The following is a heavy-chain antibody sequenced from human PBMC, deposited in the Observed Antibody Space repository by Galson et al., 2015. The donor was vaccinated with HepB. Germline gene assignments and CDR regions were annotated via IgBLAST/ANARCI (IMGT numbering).Heavy chain of an antibody. CDR1: GFTFSNYA. Sequence: SLRLSCAASGFTFSNYAMHWVRQAPGKGLEWVAVMSYDGSNKYYADSVKGRFAISRDNSKITLYLQINSVRAEDTAVYYCARGSIAARPFGFDIWGQGTMVTVSS. D-gene: IGHD6-6*01. CDR3: ARGSIAARPFGFDI. V-gene: IGHV3-30*09. CDR2: MSYDGSNK. J-gene: IGHJ3*02.